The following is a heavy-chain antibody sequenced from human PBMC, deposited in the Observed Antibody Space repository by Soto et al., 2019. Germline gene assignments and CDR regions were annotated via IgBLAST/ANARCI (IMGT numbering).Heavy chain of an antibody. CDR2: IYHTGST. D-gene: IGHD3-16*02. J-gene: IGHJ4*02. V-gene: IGHV4-31*01. CDR3: ARYRFSGTKWSKFDY. Sequence: QVQLQQSGPGLVKPSQTLSLTCTVSGVTVSSDAYYWSWIRQPPGTGLEWIGNIYHTGSTYYSPSLKSPVGNSLDSSTNPFSLWLRSVTAADTAVYYCARYRFSGTKWSKFDYWGQGTLVTVSS. CDR1: GVTVSSDAYY.